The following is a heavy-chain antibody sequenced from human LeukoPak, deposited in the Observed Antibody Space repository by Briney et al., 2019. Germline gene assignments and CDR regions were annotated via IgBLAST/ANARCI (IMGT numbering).Heavy chain of an antibody. J-gene: IGHJ4*02. CDR1: GYSFTSYW. Sequence: GESLKISCKGSGYSFTSYWIGWVRQMPGKGLEWMGIIYPGDSDTRYSPSFQGQVTISADKSISTAYLQWSSLKASDTAMYYCARQASDYYDSSGYYQAFDYWGRGTLVTVSS. CDR3: ARQASDYYDSSGYYQAFDY. D-gene: IGHD3-22*01. V-gene: IGHV5-51*01. CDR2: IYPGDSDT.